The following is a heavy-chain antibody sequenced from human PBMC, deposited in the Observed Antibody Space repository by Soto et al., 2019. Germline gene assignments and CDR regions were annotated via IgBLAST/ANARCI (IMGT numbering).Heavy chain of an antibody. CDR1: GGSISSGGYY. CDR2: IYYSGST. Sequence: SETLSLTCTVSGGSISSGGYYWSWIRQHPGKGLEWIGYIYYSGSTYYNPSLKSRVTISVDTSKNQFSLKLSSVTAADTAVYYCARGALGRSSFPLFDYWGQGTLVTVSS. CDR3: ARGALGRSSFPLFDY. D-gene: IGHD3-10*01. J-gene: IGHJ4*02. V-gene: IGHV4-31*03.